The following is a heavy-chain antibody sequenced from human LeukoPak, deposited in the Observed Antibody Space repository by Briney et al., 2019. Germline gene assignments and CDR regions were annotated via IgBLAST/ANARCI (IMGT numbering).Heavy chain of an antibody. CDR1: GFAFSSYS. CDR3: ARIDYGSGSYYDY. D-gene: IGHD3-10*01. J-gene: IGHJ4*02. V-gene: IGHV3-23*01. Sequence: GGSLRLSCAASGFAFSSYSMSWVRQAPGKGLEWVSLIGLNTYYADSVKGRFTISRDNSKNTVYLQMNSLRAEDTAVYYCARIDYGSGSYYDYWGQGTLVTVSS. CDR2: IGLNT.